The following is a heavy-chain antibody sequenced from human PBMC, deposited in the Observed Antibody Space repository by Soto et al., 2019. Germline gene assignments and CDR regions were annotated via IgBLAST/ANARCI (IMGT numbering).Heavy chain of an antibody. J-gene: IGHJ4*02. V-gene: IGHV4-39*01. Sequence: PSETLSRTCTVSVGSISGSSYYWGWIRQPPGKGLEWIGNIFYSGTTYYNPSLKSRVTISVDTSKNQFSLKLRSVTAADTAVYYCESSESYDQSDYWGQGTLVTVSS. CDR3: ESSESYDQSDY. D-gene: IGHD3-10*01. CDR2: IFYSGTT. CDR1: VGSISGSSYY.